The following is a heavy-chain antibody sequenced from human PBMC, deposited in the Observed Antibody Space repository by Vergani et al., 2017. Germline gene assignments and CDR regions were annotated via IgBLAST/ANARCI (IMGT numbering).Heavy chain of an antibody. CDR1: GGPLSTTDW. D-gene: IGHD3-10*01. Sequence: QVQLQESCPGLVKPLGTLSLTCSVSGGPLSTTDWWSWVRQSPERGLEWIGKIGHSGSTYFNASFASRVSMSVDWSVKQFSLYLRSVTAADTAVYYCARNPIGSSYYEYWGQGILVTVSS. J-gene: IGHJ4*02. V-gene: IGHV4-4*03. CDR3: ARNPIGSSYYEY. CDR2: IGHSGST.